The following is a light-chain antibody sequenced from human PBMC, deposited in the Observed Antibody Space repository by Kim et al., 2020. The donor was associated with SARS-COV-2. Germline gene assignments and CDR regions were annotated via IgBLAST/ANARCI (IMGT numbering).Light chain of an antibody. CDR1: QSVRSN. V-gene: IGKV3-15*01. J-gene: IGKJ1*01. CDR3: QKNNNWWS. Sequence: EIVMTQSPGTLSVSPGERATLSCRAGQSVRSNLAWYQQKPGQAPRLLIYGASTRATGIPARFSGSGSETEFTLTISSLQSEDFAVYYCQKNNNWWSFGQGSTVDIK. CDR2: GAS.